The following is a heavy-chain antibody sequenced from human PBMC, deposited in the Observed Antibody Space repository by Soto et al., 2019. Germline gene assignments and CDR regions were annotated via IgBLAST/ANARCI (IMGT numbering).Heavy chain of an antibody. Sequence: AAAVKVSCKASGGTFSSYAISWVRQAPGQGLEWMGGIIPIFGTANYAQKFQGRVTITADESTSTAYMELSSLRSEDTAVYYCARSLTTTHHRHSSSWLGPSRKYYYYYGMDVWGQGTTVTVSS. J-gene: IGHJ6*02. CDR2: IIPIFGTA. CDR3: ARSLTTTHHRHSSSWLGPSRKYYYYYGMDV. V-gene: IGHV1-69*13. CDR1: GGTFSSYA. D-gene: IGHD6-13*01.